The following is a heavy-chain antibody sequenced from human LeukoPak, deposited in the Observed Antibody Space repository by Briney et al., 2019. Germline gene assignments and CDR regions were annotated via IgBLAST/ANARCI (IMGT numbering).Heavy chain of an antibody. CDR2: INPNSGGT. CDR1: GYTFTGYY. J-gene: IGHJ4*02. D-gene: IGHD3-22*01. V-gene: IGHV1-2*02. Sequence: GASVKVSCKASGYTFTGYYMHWVRQAPGQGLEWMGWINPNSGGTNYAQKFQGRVTMTRDTSISTAYMELSTLRSDDTAVYYCARFNYYDSSGYYYFDYWGQGTLVTVSS. CDR3: ARFNYYDSSGYYYFDY.